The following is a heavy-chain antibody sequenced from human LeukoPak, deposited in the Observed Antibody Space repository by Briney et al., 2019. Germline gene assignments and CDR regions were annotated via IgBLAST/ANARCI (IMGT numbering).Heavy chain of an antibody. J-gene: IGHJ4*02. CDR2: IYTSGST. V-gene: IGHV4-4*09. Sequence: KASETLSLICTVSGGSISSYYWSWIRQPPGKGLEWIGYIYTSGSTNYNPSLKSRVTISVDTTNNQFSLKLSSVTAADTAVYYCARHKFSGYSYGFLDYWGQGTLVTVSS. CDR1: GGSISSYY. D-gene: IGHD5-18*01. CDR3: ARHKFSGYSYGFLDY.